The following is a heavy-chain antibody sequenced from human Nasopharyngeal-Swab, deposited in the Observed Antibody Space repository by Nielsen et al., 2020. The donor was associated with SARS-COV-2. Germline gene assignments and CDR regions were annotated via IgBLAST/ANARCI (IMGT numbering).Heavy chain of an antibody. Sequence: GSLRLSCAVYGGSFSGYYWSWIRQPPGKGLEWIGEINHSGSTNYNSSLKSRVTISADTSKNQFSLKLSSVTAADTAVYYCARGDGSGYYYDYWGQGTLVTVSS. V-gene: IGHV4-34*01. J-gene: IGHJ4*02. CDR3: ARGDGSGYYYDY. D-gene: IGHD3-22*01. CDR1: GGSFSGYY. CDR2: INHSGST.